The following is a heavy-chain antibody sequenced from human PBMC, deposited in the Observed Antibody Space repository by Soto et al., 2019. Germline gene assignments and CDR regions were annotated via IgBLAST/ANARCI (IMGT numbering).Heavy chain of an antibody. J-gene: IGHJ6*03. CDR1: GGSISSSSYY. V-gene: IGHV4-39*01. CDR2: IYYSGST. Sequence: SETLSLTCTVSGGSISSSSYYWGWIRQPPGKGLEWIGSIYYSGSTYYNPSLKGRVTISVDTSKNQFSLKLSSVTAADTAVYYCARVRQLVGYFYYYMDVWGKGTTVTVSS. CDR3: ARVRQLVGYFYYYMDV. D-gene: IGHD6-6*01.